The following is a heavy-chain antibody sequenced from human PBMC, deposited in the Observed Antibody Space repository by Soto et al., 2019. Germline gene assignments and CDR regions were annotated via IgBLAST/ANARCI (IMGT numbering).Heavy chain of an antibody. V-gene: IGHV3-7*03. D-gene: IGHD1-1*01. Sequence: GGSLRLSCAASGFTFSSYWMSWVRQAPGKGLEWVANIKQDGSEKYYVDSVKGRFTISRDNAKNSLYLQMNSLRAEDTAVYYCARGHPELAHAFDIWGQGTMVTVSS. CDR1: GFTFSSYW. J-gene: IGHJ3*02. CDR3: ARGHPELAHAFDI. CDR2: IKQDGSEK.